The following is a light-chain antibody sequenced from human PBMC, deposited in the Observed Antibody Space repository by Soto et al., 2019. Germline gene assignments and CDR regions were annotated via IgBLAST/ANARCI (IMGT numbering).Light chain of an antibody. V-gene: IGLV6-57*04. CDR1: SGSIASNY. Sequence: NFMLTQPHSVSESPGKTVTISCTRSSGSIASNYVQWYQQRPGSAPTTVIYDDNQRASGVPDRFSGSIDSSSNSASLTISGLKTEDEADYYCQSYDSSNHVVFGGGTKLTVL. CDR2: DDN. J-gene: IGLJ2*01. CDR3: QSYDSSNHVV.